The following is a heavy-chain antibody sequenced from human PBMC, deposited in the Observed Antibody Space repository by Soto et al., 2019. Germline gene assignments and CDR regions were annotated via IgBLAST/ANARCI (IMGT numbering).Heavy chain of an antibody. CDR1: GYDITTYG. V-gene: IGHV1-18*01. J-gene: IGHJ4*02. D-gene: IGHD1-20*01. CDR2: INPQNGNT. Sequence: QVQLVQSAAEMKKPGASVRISCKASGYDITTYGINWVRQAPGQGLELMGWINPQNGNTNYAQNYRGRITLLTDTSTSTGYMALQSLRSDDTAVYYCARGGFLLITGTTCINYYFDSWGQGTLVSVSS. CDR3: ARGGFLLITGTTCINYYFDS.